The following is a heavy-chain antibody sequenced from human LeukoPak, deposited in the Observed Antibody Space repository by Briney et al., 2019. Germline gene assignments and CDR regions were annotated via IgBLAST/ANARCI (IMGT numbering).Heavy chain of an antibody. CDR3: ARDTGMPVPDTLNIYYYYMDV. CDR2: IRNSGSDI. J-gene: IGHJ6*03. D-gene: IGHD2-2*01. Sequence: PGGSLRLSCAASGFRFSDFHMRWIRQAPGKGLEWVSYIRNSGSDIYYAVSVKGRFTISRDNAKNSLYLQMNSLRVEDTAIYYCARDTGMPVPDTLNIYYYYMDVWGKGTTVTVSS. CDR1: GFRFSDFH. V-gene: IGHV3-11*04.